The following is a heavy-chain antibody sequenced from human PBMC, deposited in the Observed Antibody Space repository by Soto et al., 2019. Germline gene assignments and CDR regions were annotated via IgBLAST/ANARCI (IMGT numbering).Heavy chain of an antibody. CDR3: AKSLKGGYDFWSGYYRSFDY. V-gene: IGHV3-23*01. D-gene: IGHD3-3*01. CDR2: ISGSGGST. J-gene: IGHJ4*02. Sequence: EVQLLESGGGLVQPGGSLRLSCAASGFTFSSYAMSWVRQAPGKGLEWVSAISGSGGSTYYADSVKGRFTISRDNSKNTLYLQMNSLRAEDTAVYYCAKSLKGGYDFWSGYYRSFDYWGQGTLVTVSS. CDR1: GFTFSSYA.